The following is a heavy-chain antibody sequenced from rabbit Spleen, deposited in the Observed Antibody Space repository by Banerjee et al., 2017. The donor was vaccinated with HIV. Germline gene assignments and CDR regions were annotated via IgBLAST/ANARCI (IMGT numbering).Heavy chain of an antibody. Sequence: QSLEESGGDLVKPGASLTLTCTASGFSFSSSDYMCWVRQAPGKGLEWIACIDVVKSGSPFYAGWAKGRFTNSKSSSTTVTLQMTSLTAADTATYFCARNCGSLNYELWGPGTLVTVS. CDR1: GFSFSSSDY. D-gene: IGHD1-1*01. CDR2: IDVVKSGSP. CDR3: ARNCGSLNYEL. V-gene: IGHV1S40*01. J-gene: IGHJ4*01.